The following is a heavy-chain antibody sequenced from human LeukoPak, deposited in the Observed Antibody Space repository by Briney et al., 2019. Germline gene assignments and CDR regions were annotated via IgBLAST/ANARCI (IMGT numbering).Heavy chain of an antibody. Sequence: ESLNISCQGSGYILANYWIRWVRQMPPKGLEWMGMIYPCDSDTRYSPSFQGQVTISADKSISTAYLQWSNLKASGTAMYYCARPLSGGDPPGYWGQGTLVTVSS. D-gene: IGHD2-21*02. CDR1: GYILANYW. V-gene: IGHV5-51*01. J-gene: IGHJ4*02. CDR3: ARPLSGGDPPGY. CDR2: IYPCDSDT.